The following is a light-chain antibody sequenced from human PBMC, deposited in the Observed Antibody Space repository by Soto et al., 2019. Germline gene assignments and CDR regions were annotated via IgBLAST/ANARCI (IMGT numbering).Light chain of an antibody. CDR1: QSVSSN. J-gene: IGKJ1*01. Sequence: EIVMTQSPATLSVSPGERVTLSCRASQSVSSNLAWYQHKPGQAPRLLIYGASTRATGIPARFSGSRSGTEFTLTINSLQPEDFATYYCLQYNSYPRTFGQGTKVDIK. V-gene: IGKV3-15*01. CDR2: GAS. CDR3: LQYNSYPRT.